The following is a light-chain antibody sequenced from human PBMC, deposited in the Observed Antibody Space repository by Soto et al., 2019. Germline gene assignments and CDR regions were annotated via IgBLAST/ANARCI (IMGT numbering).Light chain of an antibody. V-gene: IGLV1-40*01. J-gene: IGLJ3*02. CDR1: SSNIGAGYD. CDR3: QSYDTSLSSSV. CDR2: NNI. Sequence: QPVLTQPPSVSGAPGQRVTISCTGSSSNIGAGYDVHWYQQVPGTAPKLLIYNNIDRPSGVPDRFSASKSATSASLAVTGLQAEDEADYYCQSYDTSLSSSVFGGGTKLTVL.